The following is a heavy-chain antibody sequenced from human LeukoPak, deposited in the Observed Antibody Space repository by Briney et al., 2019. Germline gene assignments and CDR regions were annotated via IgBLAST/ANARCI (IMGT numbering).Heavy chain of an antibody. CDR1: GFTFSSYG. V-gene: IGHV3-33*06. CDR3: AKRAFYDSRGYYYLYYFDN. Sequence: GGSLRLSCAASGFTFSSYGMHWVRQAPGKGLEWVAVIWYDGSNKYYADSVKGRFTISRDNSKNTLYLQMNSLRAEDTAVYYCAKRAFYDSRGYYYLYYFDNWGQGTLVTVSS. D-gene: IGHD3-22*01. J-gene: IGHJ4*02. CDR2: IWYDGSNK.